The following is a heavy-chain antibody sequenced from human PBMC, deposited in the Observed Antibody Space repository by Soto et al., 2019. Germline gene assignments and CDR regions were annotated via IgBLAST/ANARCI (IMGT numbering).Heavy chain of an antibody. D-gene: IGHD3-3*01. J-gene: IGHJ4*02. Sequence: VHLVESGEGVAQPGGSLRLSCAVSGLSSRNFLAYDLHWVRQAPGKGLEWVAVISYDGNNKYYSDSVKGRFTISRDNSKNTLYLQMSSLSAEDTAVYLCAKVAYDFWITYDGQGEHFDSWCQGTLVTVSS. V-gene: IGHV3-30*18. CDR1: GLSSRNFLAYD. CDR3: AKVAYDFWITYDGQGEHFDS. CDR2: ISYDGNNK.